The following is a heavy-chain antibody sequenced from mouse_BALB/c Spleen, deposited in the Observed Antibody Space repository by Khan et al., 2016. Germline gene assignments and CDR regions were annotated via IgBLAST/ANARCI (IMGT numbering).Heavy chain of an antibody. V-gene: IGHV9-3-1*01. D-gene: IGHD1-1*02. CDR2: INTYIGEP. CDR1: GYTFTNYG. J-gene: IGHJ3*01. Sequence: QIQLVQSGPELKKPGETVKISCKASGYTFTNYGMNWVKQAPGKGLKWMGWINTYIGEPTYADDFKGRFAFSFETSASTAYLQINNLNKDDTATYFCASGGSCGGFTYWGQGTLVTIST. CDR3: ASGGSCGGFTY.